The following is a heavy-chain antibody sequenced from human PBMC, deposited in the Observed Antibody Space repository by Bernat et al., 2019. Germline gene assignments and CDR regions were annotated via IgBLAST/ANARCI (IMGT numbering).Heavy chain of an antibody. CDR3: ARDPHRHSGSYFNWFDP. Sequence: QVQLVESGGGVVQPGRSLRLSCATSGFTFSSYAMHWVRQAPGKGLEWVAVISYDGSNKYYADSVKGRFTISRDNSKNTLYLQMNSLRAEDTAVYYCARDPHRHSGSYFNWFDPWGQGTLVTVSS. CDR2: ISYDGSNK. V-gene: IGHV3-30-3*01. CDR1: GFTFSSYA. J-gene: IGHJ5*02. D-gene: IGHD1-26*01.